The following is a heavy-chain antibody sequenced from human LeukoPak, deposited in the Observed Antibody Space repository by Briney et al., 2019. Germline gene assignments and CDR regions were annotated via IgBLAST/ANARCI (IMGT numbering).Heavy chain of an antibody. Sequence: SETLSLTCTVSGGSISSYYWSWIRQPPGKGLEWLGYIYYSGSTNYNPSLKSRVTISVDTSKNQFSLKLSSVTAADTAVYYCASSGYSSVDSRAFDIWGQGTMVTVSS. V-gene: IGHV4-59*08. J-gene: IGHJ3*02. CDR3: ASSGYSSVDSRAFDI. CDR1: GGSISSYY. CDR2: IYYSGST. D-gene: IGHD6-19*01.